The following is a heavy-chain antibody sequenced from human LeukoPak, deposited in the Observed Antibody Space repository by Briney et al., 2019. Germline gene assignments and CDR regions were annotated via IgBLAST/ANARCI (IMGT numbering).Heavy chain of an antibody. CDR3: ARAPRPSFGADSYSSGWYFDY. D-gene: IGHD6-19*01. J-gene: IGHJ4*02. Sequence: PSETLSLTCTVSGGSISSYYWSWIRQPAGKGLEWIGRIYTSGSTNYNPSLKSRVTMSVDTSKNQFSLKLSSVTAADTAVYYCARAPRPSFGADSYSSGWYFDYWGQGTLVTVSS. CDR1: GGSISSYY. CDR2: IYTSGST. V-gene: IGHV4-4*07.